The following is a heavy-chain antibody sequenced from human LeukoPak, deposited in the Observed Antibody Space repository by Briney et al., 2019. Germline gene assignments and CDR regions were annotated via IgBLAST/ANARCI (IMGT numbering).Heavy chain of an antibody. J-gene: IGHJ4*02. V-gene: IGHV1-2*02. CDR2: INPNSGGT. Sequence: GASVKVSCKASGYTFTGYYMHWVRQAPGQGLEWMGWINPNSGGTNYAQKFQGRVTMTRDTSISTAYMELSRLRFDDTAVYYCVRDIREFTHFDYWGQGTLVTVSS. CDR3: VRDIREFTHFDY. CDR1: GYTFTGYY. D-gene: IGHD3-10*01.